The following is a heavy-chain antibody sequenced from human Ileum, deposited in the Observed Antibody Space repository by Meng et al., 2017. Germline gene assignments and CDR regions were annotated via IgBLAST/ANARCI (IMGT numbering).Heavy chain of an antibody. CDR2: IYYSGTT. Sequence: QLQLQESGPGLGKPSETLSRTCTIPGGPISSSRYFWGWIRQPPGKAVEWIGSIYYSGTTFYNPSLSSRVTTSVDTSKNQVSLKLTSVTAADTAVYYCARGYCDSTICYNVGWFDPWGQGTLVTVSS. D-gene: IGHD2-2*02. J-gene: IGHJ5*02. CDR3: ARGYCDSTICYNVGWFDP. V-gene: IGHV4-39*01. CDR1: GGPISSSRYF.